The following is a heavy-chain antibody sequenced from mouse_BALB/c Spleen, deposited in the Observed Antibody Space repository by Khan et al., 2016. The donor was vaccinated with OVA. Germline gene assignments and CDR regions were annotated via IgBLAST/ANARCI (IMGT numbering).Heavy chain of an antibody. J-gene: IGHJ3*01. Sequence: VQLQQSGPGLVQPSQSLSITCTVSGFSLTTNGVHWVRQSPGKGLEWMGVIWSGGSTDYTAPFLSRLSISKDSSKSQVFFKMNSRQVNDTAIYYCARNYDYDEGLADWGQGTLVTVSA. D-gene: IGHD2-4*01. CDR2: IWSGGST. CDR3: ARNYDYDEGLAD. V-gene: IGHV2-2*02. CDR1: GFSLTTNG.